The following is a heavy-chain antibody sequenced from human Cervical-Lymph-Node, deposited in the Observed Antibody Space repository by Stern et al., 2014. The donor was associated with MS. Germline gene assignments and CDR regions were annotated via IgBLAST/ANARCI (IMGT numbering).Heavy chain of an antibody. V-gene: IGHV2-5*02. CDR3: AHRGRCSSATCTFDH. CDR2: IWDDDE. J-gene: IGHJ4*02. D-gene: IGHD2-2*01. CDR1: GFSLTTTGVG. Sequence: QVTLKESGPTLVKPTQTLTLTCTFSGFSLTTTGVGVGWIRQPPGKALEWLALIWDDDERYSPSLKSRLTIAKDTSKNQVVLTMTNMNPADTGTYYCAHRGRCSSATCTFDHWGQGTLVAVSS.